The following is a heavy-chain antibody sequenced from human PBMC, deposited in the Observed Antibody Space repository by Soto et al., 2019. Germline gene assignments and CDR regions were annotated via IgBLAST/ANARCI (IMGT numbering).Heavy chain of an antibody. CDR1: GYTYTSHY. CDR3: ARDQFSYGTH. Sequence: ASVKVSCKASGYTYTSHYMHWVRLAPGQGLEWEGIIRPTGDSTNYAQKFQARVIMTTDTSTSTVYMELSSLRSDDTAVYYCARDQFSYGTHWGQGTLVTVSS. CDR2: IRPTGDST. J-gene: IGHJ4*02. D-gene: IGHD1-26*01. V-gene: IGHV1-46*01.